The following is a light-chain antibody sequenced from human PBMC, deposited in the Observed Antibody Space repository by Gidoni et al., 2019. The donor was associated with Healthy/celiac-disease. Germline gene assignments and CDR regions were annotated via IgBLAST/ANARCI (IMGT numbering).Light chain of an antibody. J-gene: IGKJ4*01. V-gene: IGKV1-39*01. Sequence: DIQMTQSPSSLSASVGDRVTITCRASQSISSYLNWYQQKPGKAPKLLIYAASSLHSGVPSRFSGSGSGTDFTLTISSLQPEDFATYYCQQSYSTPRNTFGGGTKVEIK. CDR3: QQSYSTPRNT. CDR2: AAS. CDR1: QSISSY.